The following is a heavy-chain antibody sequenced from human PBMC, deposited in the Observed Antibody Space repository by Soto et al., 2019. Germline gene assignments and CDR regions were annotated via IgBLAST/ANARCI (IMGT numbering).Heavy chain of an antibody. D-gene: IGHD2-2*01. J-gene: IGHJ4*02. V-gene: IGHV3-30*18. CDR2: ISYDGSNK. CDR1: GFTFSSYG. Sequence: GGSLRLSCAASGFTFSSYGMHWVRQAPGKGLEWVAVISYDGSNKYYADSVKGRFTISRDNSKNTLYLQMNSLRAEDTAVYYCAKGTPERYCSSTSCKDRGVIGYWGQGTLVTVSS. CDR3: AKGTPERYCSSTSCKDRGVIGY.